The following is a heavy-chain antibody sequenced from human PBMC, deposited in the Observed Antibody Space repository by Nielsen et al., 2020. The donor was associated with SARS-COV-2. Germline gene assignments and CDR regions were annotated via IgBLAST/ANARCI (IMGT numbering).Heavy chain of an antibody. CDR2: IYYSGST. J-gene: IGHJ6*02. D-gene: IGHD4-17*01. CDR3: ATLRSVPALKSSRSYYGMDV. Sequence: WIRQPPGKGLEWIGDIYYSGSTNYNSTLKSRVTISVDTSKNQFSLKLSSVTAADTAVYYCATLRSVPALKSSRSYYGMDVWGRGTTVTVSS. V-gene: IGHV4-59*12.